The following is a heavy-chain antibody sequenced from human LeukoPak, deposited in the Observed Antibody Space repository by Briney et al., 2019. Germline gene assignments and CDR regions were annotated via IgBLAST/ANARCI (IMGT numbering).Heavy chain of an antibody. CDR1: GFTFSSYW. CDR3: ARVGRLWSGVYAFDI. D-gene: IGHD3-10*01. Sequence: PGGSLRLSCAASGFTFSSYWMSWVRQAPGKGLEWVANIKQDGSEKYYVDSVKGRFTISRDNAKNSLYLQMNSLRAEDTAVYYCARVGRLWSGVYAFDIWGQGTMVTVSS. V-gene: IGHV3-7*01. CDR2: IKQDGSEK. J-gene: IGHJ3*02.